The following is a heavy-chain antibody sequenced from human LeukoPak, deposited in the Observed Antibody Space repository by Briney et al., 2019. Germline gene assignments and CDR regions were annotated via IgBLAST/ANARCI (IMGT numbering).Heavy chain of an antibody. D-gene: IGHD5-18*01. CDR2: IKQDGSEK. Sequence: GGSLRLSCVASGFTFSSRDWMTWVRQAPGKGLEWVANIKQDGSEKNYVDSVKGRFTISRDNAKNSVDLQMNSLRAEDTAVYYCAREGSRRYRTFDYWGQGTLVTVSS. J-gene: IGHJ4*02. CDR1: GFTFSSRDW. V-gene: IGHV3-7*01. CDR3: AREGSRRYRTFDY.